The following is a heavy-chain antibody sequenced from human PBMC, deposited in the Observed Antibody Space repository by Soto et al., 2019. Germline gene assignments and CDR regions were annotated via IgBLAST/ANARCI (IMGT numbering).Heavy chain of an antibody. CDR1: GFTFSSHG. CDR2: ISFDGTNK. CDR3: ASRVPHGTYGAPYFQH. J-gene: IGHJ1*01. D-gene: IGHD1-26*01. Sequence: QVQLVESGGGVVQPEKSLRLSCAASGFTFSSHGMHWVRQAPGKGLEWVAVISFDGTNKYYADSVKGRFTISRDNSKNTLYLQMNCLRAEDTAVYYCASRVPHGTYGAPYFQHWGQGTLVTVS. V-gene: IGHV3-30*03.